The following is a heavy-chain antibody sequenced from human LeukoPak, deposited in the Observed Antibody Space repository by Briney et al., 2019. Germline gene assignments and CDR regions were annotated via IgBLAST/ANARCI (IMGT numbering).Heavy chain of an antibody. J-gene: IGHJ2*01. D-gene: IGHD5-18*01. CDR1: GGSFSGYY. V-gene: IGHV4-34*01. CDR2: INHSGST. Sequence: SETLSLTCAVYGGSFSGYYWSWIRQPAGKGLEWIGEINHSGSTNYNPSLKSRVTISVDTSKNQFSLKLSSVTAADTAVYYCASKQRYSSQPYWYFDLWGRGTLVTVSS. CDR3: ASKQRYSSQPYWYFDL.